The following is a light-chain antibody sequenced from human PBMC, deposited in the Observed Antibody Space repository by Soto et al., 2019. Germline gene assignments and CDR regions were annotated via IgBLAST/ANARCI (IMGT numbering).Light chain of an antibody. V-gene: IGKV1-39*01. CDR2: AAS. CDR1: QSISTY. J-gene: IGKJ3*01. CDR3: QQSFSTLFT. Sequence: DIQMTQSPSSLSASVGDRVTITCRASQSISTYLNWYQQKPGKAPKLLIYAASSLQSGVPSRCSGSGSRTDFTLTISSLQHEDFATYYCQQSFSTLFTFGPGTTVDFK.